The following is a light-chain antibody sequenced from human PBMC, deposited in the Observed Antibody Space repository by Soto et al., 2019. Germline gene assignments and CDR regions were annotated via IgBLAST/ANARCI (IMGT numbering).Light chain of an antibody. V-gene: IGLV2-14*01. J-gene: IGLJ3*02. CDR3: SSYTTFNTRV. CDR2: EVS. Sequence: QSVLTQPASVSGSPGQSITISCTGTSSDVGGYNFVSWYQQHPGKAPTLIIYEVSNRPSGVSYRFSGSKSANTASLTISGLQAEDEADYYCSSYTTFNTRVFGGGTKVTVL. CDR1: SSDVGGYNF.